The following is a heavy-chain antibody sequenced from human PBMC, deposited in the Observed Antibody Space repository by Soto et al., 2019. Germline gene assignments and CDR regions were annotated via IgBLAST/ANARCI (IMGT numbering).Heavy chain of an antibody. CDR1: GFTFSSYG. CDR3: AKPGATGTTPLYYYYGMDV. Sequence: GGSLRLSCAASGFTFSSYGMHWVRQAPGKGLEWVAVISYDGSNKYYADSVKGRFTISRDNSKNKLYLQMNSLRAEDTAVYYCAKPGATGTTPLYYYYGMDVWGQGTTVTVSS. CDR2: ISYDGSNK. D-gene: IGHD1-7*01. V-gene: IGHV3-30*18. J-gene: IGHJ6*02.